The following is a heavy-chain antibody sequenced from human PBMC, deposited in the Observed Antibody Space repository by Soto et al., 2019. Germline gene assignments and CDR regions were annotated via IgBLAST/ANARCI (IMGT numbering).Heavy chain of an antibody. CDR1: GFTFISYG. Sequence: GGSLRLSCAASGFTFISYGMHWVRQAPGKGLDRVSVISYDGSNKYYADPVKGRFTISRDNSKNTLYLQMNSLRAEDTAVYYCAKDHNYYDILTGYYMGYYYGMDVWGQGTTVTVSS. J-gene: IGHJ6*02. CDR2: ISYDGSNK. V-gene: IGHV3-30*18. D-gene: IGHD3-9*01. CDR3: AKDHNYYDILTGYYMGYYYGMDV.